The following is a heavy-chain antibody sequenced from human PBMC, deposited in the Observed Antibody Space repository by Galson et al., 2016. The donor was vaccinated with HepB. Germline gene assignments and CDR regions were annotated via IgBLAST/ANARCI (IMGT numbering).Heavy chain of an antibody. CDR2: IDPSDSYT. J-gene: IGHJ2*01. V-gene: IGHV5-10-1*01. D-gene: IGHD3-10*01. CDR1: GYSFTSYW. CDR3: ARRGAGPRLDL. Sequence: QSGAEVKKPGESLRISCKGSGYSFTSYWNSWVRQMPGKGLEWMGRIDPSDSYTNYSPSFQGHVTISADKSISTSFLQWSSLKASDTAMYSWARRGAGPRLDLWGRGTLVTVSS.